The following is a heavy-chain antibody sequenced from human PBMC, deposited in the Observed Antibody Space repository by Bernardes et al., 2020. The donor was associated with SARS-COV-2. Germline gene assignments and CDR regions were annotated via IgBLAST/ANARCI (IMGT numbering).Heavy chain of an antibody. CDR3: AKREYYDFWSGPIDY. J-gene: IGHJ4*02. CDR2: ISGSGGST. CDR1: GFTFSSYA. Sequence: SLGLSCAASGFTFSSYAMNWVRQAPGKGLEWVSAISGSGGSTYYADSVRGRFTISRDNSKNTLYLQMNSQRAEDTAVYYCAKREYYDFWSGPIDYWGQGTLVTVSS. D-gene: IGHD3-3*01. V-gene: IGHV3-23*01.